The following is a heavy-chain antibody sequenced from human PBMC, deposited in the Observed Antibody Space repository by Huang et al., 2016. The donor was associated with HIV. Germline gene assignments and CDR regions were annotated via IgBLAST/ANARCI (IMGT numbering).Heavy chain of an antibody. CDR3: ARNYYDNVDWYFDL. D-gene: IGHD3-22*01. V-gene: IGHV4-59*01. J-gene: IGHJ2*01. Sequence: QVQLQESGPGLVKPSETLSLTCTVSGGSINSYYWSWIRQPPGKGLEWIGYIHYSGSTIYNPSLKRRVTISVDTSKNQFSLKLSSVTAADTAMYYCARNYYDNVDWYFDLWGRGTLFTVSS. CDR2: IHYSGST. CDR1: GGSINSYY.